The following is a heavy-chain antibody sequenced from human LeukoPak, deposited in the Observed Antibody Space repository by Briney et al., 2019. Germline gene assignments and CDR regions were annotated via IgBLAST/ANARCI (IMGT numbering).Heavy chain of an antibody. V-gene: IGHV3-23*01. D-gene: IGHD3-3*01. Sequence: GGSLRLSCATSGFTFSSYAMSWVRQAPGKGLEWVSGIGASGGSTYYADSVKGRFTISRDNSKNTLYLQMNSLRAEDTAVYYCARVVLYYDFWSAYFHDWGQGTLVTVSS. CDR1: GFTFSSYA. CDR3: ARVVLYYDFWSAYFHD. CDR2: IGASGGST. J-gene: IGHJ4*02.